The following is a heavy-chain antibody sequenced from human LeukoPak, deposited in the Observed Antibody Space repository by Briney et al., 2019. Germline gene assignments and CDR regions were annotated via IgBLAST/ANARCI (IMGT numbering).Heavy chain of an antibody. J-gene: IGHJ4*02. CDR1: GYSFASYW. CDR3: ATSSDSSWYNY. V-gene: IGHV5-51*01. D-gene: IGHD6-13*01. CDR2: IYPGDSDT. Sequence: GESLKISCKGSGYSFASYWIGWVRQMPGKGLEWMGIIYPGDSDTRYSPSFQGQVTISADKSIGTAYLQWSSLKASDTAMYYCATSSDSSWYNYWGQGTLVTVSS.